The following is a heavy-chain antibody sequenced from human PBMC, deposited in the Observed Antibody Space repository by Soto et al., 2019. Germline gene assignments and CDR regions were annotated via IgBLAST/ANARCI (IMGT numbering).Heavy chain of an antibody. D-gene: IGHD6-13*01. J-gene: IGHJ5*02. CDR2: TYHSGTT. V-gene: IGHV4-4*02. CDR1: GDSINNSHW. CDR3: AREVNSSPARGRNWFDP. Sequence: QVQLQESGPGLVQPSGTPSLTCAVSGDSINNSHWWSWVRQTPGKRLEWIGETYHSGTTNYNPSLKPRVSISIYKSKDQFPLKMNSGTAADAAVYYCAREVNSSPARGRNWFDPWGQGTLVTVSS.